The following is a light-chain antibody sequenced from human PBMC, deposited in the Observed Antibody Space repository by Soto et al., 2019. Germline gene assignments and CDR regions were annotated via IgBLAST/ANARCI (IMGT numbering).Light chain of an antibody. Sequence: EIVLTQSPGTLSLSPGERATLSCRASQSVSSYLAWYQQKPGQAPRLLIYDASNRATGIPARFSGSGSGTDFTLTISSLQPDDSATYYCQQYKSRRTFGQGTKVDIK. CDR3: QQYKSRRT. CDR1: QSVSSY. J-gene: IGKJ1*01. V-gene: IGKV3-11*01. CDR2: DAS.